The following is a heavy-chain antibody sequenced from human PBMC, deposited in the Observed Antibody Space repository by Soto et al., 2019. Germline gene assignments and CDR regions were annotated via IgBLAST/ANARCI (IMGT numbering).Heavy chain of an antibody. D-gene: IGHD5-18*01. J-gene: IGHJ4*02. CDR1: GYSFTSYW. Sequence: GASVRICCXGSGYSFTSYWISWVRQMPGKGLEWMGRIDPSDSYTNYSPSFQGHVTISADKSISTAYLQWRSLKASDTALYYCARQKHNVDTGDLDYWGEGTLVTV. V-gene: IGHV5-10-1*01. CDR2: IDPSDSYT. CDR3: ARQKHNVDTGDLDY.